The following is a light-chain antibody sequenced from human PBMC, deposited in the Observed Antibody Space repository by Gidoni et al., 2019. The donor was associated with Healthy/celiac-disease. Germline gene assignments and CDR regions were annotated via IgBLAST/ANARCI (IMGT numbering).Light chain of an antibody. Sequence: EIVLTQSPATLSLSPGERATLSFRASQSVSSYLAWYQQKPGQAPRLLIYDASNRATGIPARFSGSGSGTDFTLTISCLEPEDFAVYYCQQRSNWPPYTFXQXTKLEIK. V-gene: IGKV3-11*01. CDR1: QSVSSY. CDR2: DAS. CDR3: QQRSNWPPYT. J-gene: IGKJ2*01.